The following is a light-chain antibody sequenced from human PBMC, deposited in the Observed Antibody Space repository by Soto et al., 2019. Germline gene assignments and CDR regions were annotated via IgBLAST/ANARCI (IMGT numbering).Light chain of an antibody. Sequence: DIQMTQSPSSLSASVGDRVTITCRASQSISSYLNWYQQKPGKAPKLLIYAASSLQSGDPSRFSGSGSGTDFTLTISSLQPEDFATYYCQHSYSTPPTFGQGTKVDIK. CDR2: AAS. V-gene: IGKV1-39*01. J-gene: IGKJ1*01. CDR3: QHSYSTPPT. CDR1: QSISSY.